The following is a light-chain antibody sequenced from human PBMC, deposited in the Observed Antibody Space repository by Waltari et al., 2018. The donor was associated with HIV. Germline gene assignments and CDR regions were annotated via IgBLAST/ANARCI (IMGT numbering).Light chain of an antibody. Sequence: DIVMTQSPESLVVSPGERASLNCKSSRNVLYSSNNKNYLAWYQHKPGQPPKLLIYWASTRESGVPDRFTGSGSGTNFTLTISSLQAEDVAVYFCHQYFSPPPTFGQGTKVEIK. CDR3: HQYFSPPPT. CDR1: RNVLYSSNNKNY. CDR2: WAS. J-gene: IGKJ1*01. V-gene: IGKV4-1*01.